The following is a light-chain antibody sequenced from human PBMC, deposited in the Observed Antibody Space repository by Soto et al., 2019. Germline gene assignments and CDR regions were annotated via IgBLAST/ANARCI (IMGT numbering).Light chain of an antibody. V-gene: IGKV3-15*01. CDR1: QSVSSN. Sequence: EIVMTQSPATLSVSPGERATLSCRASQSVSSNLAWYQQKPGQAPRLLIYGASTRATGIPARFSGSGSGTEFTLNICSLQSEDFAVYYCQHYNNWPPLTFGGGTKVEIK. J-gene: IGKJ4*01. CDR2: GAS. CDR3: QHYNNWPPLT.